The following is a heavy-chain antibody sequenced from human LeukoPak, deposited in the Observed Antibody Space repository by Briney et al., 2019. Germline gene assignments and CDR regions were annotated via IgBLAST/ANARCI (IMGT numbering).Heavy chain of an antibody. CDR2: ISAYNGNT. D-gene: IGHD2-2*01. Sequence: ASVKVSCKASGGTFSSYAISWVRQAPGQGLEWMGWISAYNGNTNYAQKLQGRVTMTTDTSTSTAYMELRSLRSDDTAVYYCARVIVVVPAAASHYYYMDVWGKGTTVTVSS. CDR3: ARVIVVVPAAASHYYYMDV. CDR1: GGTFSSYA. J-gene: IGHJ6*03. V-gene: IGHV1-18*01.